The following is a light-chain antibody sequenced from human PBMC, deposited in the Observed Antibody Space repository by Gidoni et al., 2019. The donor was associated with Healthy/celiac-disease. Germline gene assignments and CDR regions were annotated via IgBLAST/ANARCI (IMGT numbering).Light chain of an antibody. Sequence: DIQMTQSTSSLSASVGDRVTITCRASQSISSYLNWYQQKPVKAPKLLIYAASSLQSGVPSRFSGSGSGTAFTLTISSLQPEDFATYYCQQSYSTPLTFGGGTKVEIK. J-gene: IGKJ4*01. CDR2: AAS. CDR1: QSISSY. CDR3: QQSYSTPLT. V-gene: IGKV1-39*01.